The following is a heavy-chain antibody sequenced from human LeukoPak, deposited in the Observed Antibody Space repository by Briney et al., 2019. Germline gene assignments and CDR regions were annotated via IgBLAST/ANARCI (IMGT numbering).Heavy chain of an antibody. CDR1: GFTFSGYP. CDR3: ARTLGLNLAAAGNSAPYYYYGMDV. J-gene: IGHJ6*02. V-gene: IGHV3-30*14. D-gene: IGHD6-13*01. CDR2: ISYDGSNK. Sequence: PGGSLRLSCAASGFTFSGYPIHWVRQAPGKGLEWVAVISYDGSNKYYADSVKGRFTISRDNSKNTLYLQMNSLRAEDTAVYYCARTLGLNLAAAGNSAPYYYYGMDVWGQGTTVTVSS.